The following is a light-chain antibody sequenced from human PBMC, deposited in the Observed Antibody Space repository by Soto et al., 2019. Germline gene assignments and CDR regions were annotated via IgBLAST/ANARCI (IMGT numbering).Light chain of an antibody. CDR3: QQTDTLPST. CDR1: QDISNY. Sequence: DIKMAQSPSCLYASVGDTVTITAQASQDISNYLKWYQQKTGKAAHLLIYDASNLETGVPSRFSGSGYGTDFNLTITSLQPEDIGTYYCQQTDTLPSTFGQGTRLEIK. V-gene: IGKV1-33*01. J-gene: IGKJ5*01. CDR2: DAS.